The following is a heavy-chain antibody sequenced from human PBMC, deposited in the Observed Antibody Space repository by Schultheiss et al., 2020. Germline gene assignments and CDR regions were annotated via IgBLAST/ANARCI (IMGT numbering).Heavy chain of an antibody. CDR2: IIGSGGST. D-gene: IGHD4-17*01. Sequence: GGSLRLSCGASGFTFSSYAMSWVRQAPGKGLQWVSGIIGSGGSTHYADSVKGRFTISRDNSKNTLYLQMSSLSAEDTAIYYCAKGDCVGHGDGSFDCWGQGTLVIVSS. CDR3: AKGDCVGHGDGSFDC. V-gene: IGHV3-23*01. CDR1: GFTFSSYA. J-gene: IGHJ4*02.